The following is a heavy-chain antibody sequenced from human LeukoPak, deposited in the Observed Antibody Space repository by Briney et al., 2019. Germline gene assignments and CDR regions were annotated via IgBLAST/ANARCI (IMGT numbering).Heavy chain of an antibody. CDR2: IHYSGST. Sequence: PSETLSLTCTVSGASISSNNYYWTWIRQHPGKGPEWIGYIHYSGSTSYNPSLESRVTISLDTSDNQYSLKLTSVTAADTAIYYCARYIITMVRGMDYWGQGTLATVSS. J-gene: IGHJ4*02. CDR1: GASISSNNYY. V-gene: IGHV4-31*03. CDR3: ARYIITMVRGMDY. D-gene: IGHD3-10*01.